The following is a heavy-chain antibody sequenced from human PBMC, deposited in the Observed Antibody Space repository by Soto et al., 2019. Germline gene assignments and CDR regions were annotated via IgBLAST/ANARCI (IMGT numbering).Heavy chain of an antibody. CDR2: IFHSGNA. V-gene: IGHV4-59*01. D-gene: IGHD2-15*01. J-gene: IGHJ4*01. CDR3: ARAHAPTLPFDS. Sequence: NPSETLSLTCTVSGGSIRNVYWSGIRQAPGKGLEWIGFIFHSGNAKYNPSLKSRVTISVDTSKNQFSLSLDSVTAADTAVYVCARAHAPTLPFDSWGQGTLVTVSS. CDR1: GGSIRNVY.